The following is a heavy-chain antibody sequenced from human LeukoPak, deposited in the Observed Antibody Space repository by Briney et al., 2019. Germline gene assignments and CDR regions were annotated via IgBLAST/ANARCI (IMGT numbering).Heavy chain of an antibody. Sequence: GESLKISCKGSGYSFTSYWIGWVRQMPGKGLEWMGIIYPGDSDTRYSPSFQGQVTISVDKSINTAYLQWSSLQASDTAMYYCATVPRIPAVGNTEYFQYWGQGTLVTVSS. V-gene: IGHV5-51*01. J-gene: IGHJ1*01. CDR1: GYSFTSYW. CDR2: IYPGDSDT. D-gene: IGHD6-13*01. CDR3: ATVPRIPAVGNTEYFQY.